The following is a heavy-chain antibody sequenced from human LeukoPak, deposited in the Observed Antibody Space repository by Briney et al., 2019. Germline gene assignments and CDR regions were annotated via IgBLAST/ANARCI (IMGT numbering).Heavy chain of an antibody. CDR2: MYYSGST. J-gene: IGHJ5*02. Sequence: SETLSLTCTVSGGSISSYYWSWIRQPPGKGLEWIGYMYYSGSTNYNPSLKSRVTISVDTSKNQFSLKLSSVTAADTAVYYCARDLRFDPWGQGTLVTVPS. V-gene: IGHV4-59*01. CDR3: ARDLRFDP. CDR1: GGSISSYY.